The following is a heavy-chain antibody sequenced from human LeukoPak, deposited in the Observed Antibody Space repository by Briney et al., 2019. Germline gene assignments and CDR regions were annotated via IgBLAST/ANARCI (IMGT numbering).Heavy chain of an antibody. D-gene: IGHD5-24*01. CDR3: ARETPRRGETRDGYR. Sequence: PGGSLRLSCAASGFTFSSYAMSWVRQAPGKGLEWVSAISGSGGSTYYADSVRGRFTISRDNSKNTNTLYLQMNSLRVEDTAVYYCARETPRRGETRDGYRWGQGTVVTVSS. CDR1: GFTFSSYA. V-gene: IGHV3-23*01. CDR2: ISGSGGST. J-gene: IGHJ4*01.